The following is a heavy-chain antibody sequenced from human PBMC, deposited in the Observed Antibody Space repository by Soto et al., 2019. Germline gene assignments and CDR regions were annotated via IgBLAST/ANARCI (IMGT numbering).Heavy chain of an antibody. CDR3: AREGDTAMVGAFDI. CDR1: GFTFSDYY. Sequence: GGSLRLSCAASGFTFSDYYMSWIRQAPGKGLEWVSYISSSSSYTNYADSVKGRFTISRDNAKNSLYLQMNSLRAEDTAVYYCAREGDTAMVGAFDIWGQGTMVTVSS. D-gene: IGHD5-18*01. V-gene: IGHV3-11*06. CDR2: ISSSSSYT. J-gene: IGHJ3*02.